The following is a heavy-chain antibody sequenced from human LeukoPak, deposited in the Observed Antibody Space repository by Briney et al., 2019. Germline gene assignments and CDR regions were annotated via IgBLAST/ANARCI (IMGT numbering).Heavy chain of an antibody. CDR3: ARGDSGWDIVVVPAASSNWFDP. V-gene: IGHV4-59*12. CDR2: IYYSGST. CDR1: GGSISSYY. Sequence: SETLSLTCTVFGGSISSYYWSWIRQPPGKGLEWIGYIYYSGSTNYNPSLKSRVTISVDTSKNQFSLKLSSVTAADTAVYYCARGDSGWDIVVVPAASSNWFDPWGQGTLVTVSS. D-gene: IGHD2-2*01. J-gene: IGHJ5*02.